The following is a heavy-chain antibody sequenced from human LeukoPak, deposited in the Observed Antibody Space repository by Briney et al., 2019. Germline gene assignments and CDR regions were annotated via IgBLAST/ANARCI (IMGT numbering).Heavy chain of an antibody. Sequence: GGSLRLSCAASGFTFSSYAMHWVRQAPGKGLEWVAVISYDGSNKYYADSVKGRFTISRDNSKNTLYLQMNSLRAEDTAVYYCARDSQVVTYYYYYGMDVWGQGTTVTVSS. J-gene: IGHJ6*02. CDR1: GFTFSSYA. V-gene: IGHV3-30-3*01. CDR2: ISYDGSNK. CDR3: ARDSQVVTYYYYYGMDV. D-gene: IGHD3-22*01.